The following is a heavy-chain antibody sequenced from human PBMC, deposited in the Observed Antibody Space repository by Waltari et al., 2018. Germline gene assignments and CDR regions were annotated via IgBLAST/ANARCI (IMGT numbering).Heavy chain of an antibody. J-gene: IGHJ6*02. V-gene: IGHV3-74*03. D-gene: IGHD6-19*01. CDR2: VNSDGSST. CDR1: GFTFLYYG. CDR3: AREHGAVAGSYYYVGMDV. Sequence: EVQLVESGGGLVQPGGSLSPSCAASGFTFLYYGLPWARQAPGKGLVWVARVNSDGSSTSDADSVKGRFTVSRDSARNSLLLQMNSLRVEDTAVYFCAREHGAVAGSYYYVGMDVWGQGTTVIVSS.